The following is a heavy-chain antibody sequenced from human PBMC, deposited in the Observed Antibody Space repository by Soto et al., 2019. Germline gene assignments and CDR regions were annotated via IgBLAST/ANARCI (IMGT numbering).Heavy chain of an antibody. J-gene: IGHJ3*02. V-gene: IGHV4-30-4*01. D-gene: IGHD4-17*01. CDR2: IYYSGNT. CDR1: GASVSSGDYY. CDR3: ATASNGDFDAFDI. Sequence: KTSETLSLTCTVSGASVSSGDYYWNWIRQPPGKGLEWIGYIYYSGNTYYNPSLKSRITISVDTSRNHFSLNLNSVTAADSALYYCATASNGDFDAFDIWGQGTMVTVSS.